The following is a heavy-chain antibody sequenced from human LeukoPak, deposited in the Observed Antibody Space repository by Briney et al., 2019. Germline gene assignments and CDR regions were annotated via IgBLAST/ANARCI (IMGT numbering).Heavy chain of an antibody. D-gene: IGHD3-22*01. J-gene: IGHJ4*02. CDR3: AREATYYYDSSGYD. CDR2: INHSGST. V-gene: IGHV4-34*01. Sequence: SETLSLTCAVYGGSFSGYYWSWIRQPPGKGLEWIGEINHSGSTNYNPSLKSRVTISVDTSKNQFSLKLSSVTAADTAVYYCAREATYYYDSSGYDWGQGTLVTVSS. CDR1: GGSFSGYY.